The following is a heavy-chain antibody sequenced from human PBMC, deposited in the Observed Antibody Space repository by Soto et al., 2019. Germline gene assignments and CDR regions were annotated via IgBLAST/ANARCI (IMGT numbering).Heavy chain of an antibody. J-gene: IGHJ4*02. V-gene: IGHV1-46*03. Sequence: QVQLVQSGAEVKKPGASVKVSCKASGYTFTSYYMHWVRQAPGQGLEWMGIINPSGGSTSYAQKVQGRVTMTRDTSTSTVYMELSSLRSEDTAVYYCARAGIVVVVAATLSVFDYWGQGTLVTVSS. CDR2: INPSGGST. CDR3: ARAGIVVVVAATLSVFDY. CDR1: GYTFTSYY. D-gene: IGHD2-15*01.